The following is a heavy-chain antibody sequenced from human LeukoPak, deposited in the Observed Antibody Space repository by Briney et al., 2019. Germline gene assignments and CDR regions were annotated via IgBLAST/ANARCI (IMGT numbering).Heavy chain of an antibody. J-gene: IGHJ6*02. CDR1: GFTFSSYG. Sequence: GGSLRLSCAASGFTFSSYGMHWVRQAPGKGLEWVAVISYDGSNKYYADSVKGRFTISRDNSKNTLYLQMNSLRAEDTAVYYCARGKLGSIAARYYYYGMDVWGQGTTVTVSS. V-gene: IGHV3-30*03. CDR2: ISYDGSNK. CDR3: ARGKLGSIAARYYYYGMDV. D-gene: IGHD6-6*01.